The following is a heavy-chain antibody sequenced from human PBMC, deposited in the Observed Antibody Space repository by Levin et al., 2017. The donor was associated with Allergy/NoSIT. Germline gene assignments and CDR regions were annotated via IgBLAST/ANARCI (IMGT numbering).Heavy chain of an antibody. CDR2: INHSGST. V-gene: IGHV4-34*01. CDR3: ARRRGYGSTWYNNWFDP. D-gene: IGHD6-13*01. CDR1: GGSFSGFY. Sequence: SETLSLSCAVYGGSFSGFYWSWIRQSPGKGLEWIGEINHSGSTNYNPSLKSRVTVSVDTSKNQLSLKLNSVTAADTAVYYCARRRGYGSTWYNNWFDPWGQGTLVTVSS. J-gene: IGHJ5*02.